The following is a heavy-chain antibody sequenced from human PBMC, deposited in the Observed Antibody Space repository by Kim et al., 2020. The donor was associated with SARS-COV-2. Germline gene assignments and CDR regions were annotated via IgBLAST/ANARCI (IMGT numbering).Heavy chain of an antibody. CDR3: AREGRGHSWGYVQH. CDR1: GFTFSSYS. D-gene: IGHD3-16*01. V-gene: IGHV3-21*01. J-gene: IGHJ1*01. Sequence: GGSLRLSCAASGFTFSSYSMNWVRQAPGKGLEWVSSISTGGSNIYYADSVKGRFTISRDNAKNSLFLQMNSLRAEDTAVYYCAREGRGHSWGYVQHWGEGSLVSASS. CDR2: ISTGGSNI.